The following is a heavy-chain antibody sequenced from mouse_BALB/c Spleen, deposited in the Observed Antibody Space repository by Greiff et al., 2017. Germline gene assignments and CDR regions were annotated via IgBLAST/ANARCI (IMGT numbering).Heavy chain of an antibody. V-gene: IGHV1-77*01. CDR3: ARGSITTDY. Sequence: QVQLQQSGPELVKPGASVKMSCKASGYTFTDYVISWVKQRTGQGLEWIGEIYPGSGSTYYNEKFKGKATLTADKSSNTAYMQLSSQTSEDSAVFFCARGSITTDYWGQGTTLTVSS. D-gene: IGHD1-1*01. CDR2: IYPGSGST. J-gene: IGHJ2*01. CDR1: GYTFTDYV.